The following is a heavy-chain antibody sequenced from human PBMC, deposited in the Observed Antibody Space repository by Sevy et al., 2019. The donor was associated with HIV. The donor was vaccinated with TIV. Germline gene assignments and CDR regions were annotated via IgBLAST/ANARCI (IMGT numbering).Heavy chain of an antibody. CDR1: GGSFSGYY. CDR3: ASRSGLWYYGMDV. J-gene: IGHJ6*02. D-gene: IGHD6-25*01. Sequence: SETLSLTCAVYGGSFSGYYWSWIRQPPGKGLEWIGEINHSGSTNYNPSLKSRVTISVDTSKNQFSLKLSSVTAADTAVYFWASRSGLWYYGMDVWGQGTTVTVSS. CDR2: INHSGST. V-gene: IGHV4-34*01.